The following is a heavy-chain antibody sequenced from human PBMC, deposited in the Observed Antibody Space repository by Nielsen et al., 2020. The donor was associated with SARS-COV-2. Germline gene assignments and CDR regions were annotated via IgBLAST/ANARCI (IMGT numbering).Heavy chain of an antibody. J-gene: IGHJ4*02. D-gene: IGHD6-6*01. V-gene: IGHV4-34*01. CDR2: INHSGST. Sequence: WIRQPPGKGLEWIGEINHSGSTNYNPPLKSRVTISVDTSKNQFSLKLSSVTAADTAVYYCARATSIAARPRLFDYWGQGTLVTVSS. CDR3: ARATSIAARPRLFDY.